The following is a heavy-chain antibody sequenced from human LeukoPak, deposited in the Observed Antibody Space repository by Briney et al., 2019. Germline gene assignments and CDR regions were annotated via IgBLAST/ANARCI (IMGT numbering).Heavy chain of an antibody. V-gene: IGHV4-31*03. CDR3: ARAHSSGWTIYFDY. D-gene: IGHD6-19*01. Sequence: SQTLSLTCTVSGGSISSGGYYWSWIRQHPGKGLEWIGYIYYSGSTYYNPSLKSRVTISVDTSKNQFSLKLSSVTAADTAVYYCARAHSSGWTIYFDYWGQGTLVTVSS. CDR2: IYYSGST. CDR1: GGSISSGGYY. J-gene: IGHJ4*02.